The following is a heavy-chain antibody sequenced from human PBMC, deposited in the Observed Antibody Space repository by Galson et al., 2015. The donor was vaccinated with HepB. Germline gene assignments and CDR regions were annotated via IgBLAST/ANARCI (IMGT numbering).Heavy chain of an antibody. Sequence: SLRLSCAASGFTFSSYGMHWVRQAPGKGLEWVAVIWYDGSNKYYADSVKGRFTISRDNSKNTLYLQMNSLRAEDTAVYYCARGVGYSSGWSTGGDWFDPWGQGTLVTVSS. CDR3: ARGVGYSSGWSTGGDWFDP. J-gene: IGHJ5*02. V-gene: IGHV3-33*01. CDR1: GFTFSSYG. D-gene: IGHD6-19*01. CDR2: IWYDGSNK.